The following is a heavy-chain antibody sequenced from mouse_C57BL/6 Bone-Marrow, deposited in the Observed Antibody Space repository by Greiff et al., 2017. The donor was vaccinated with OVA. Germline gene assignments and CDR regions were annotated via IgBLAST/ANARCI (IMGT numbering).Heavy chain of an antibody. J-gene: IGHJ1*03. CDR1: GYAFSSSW. Sequence: QVQLQQSGPELVKPGASVKISCKASGYAFSSSWMNWVQQRPGKGLEWIGRIYPGDGDTNYNGKFKGKATLTADKSSSTAYMQLSSLTSEDAAVYFCASHYYGSSYWYFDVWGTGTTVTVSS. CDR3: ASHYYGSSYWYFDV. D-gene: IGHD1-1*01. CDR2: IYPGDGDT. V-gene: IGHV1-82*01.